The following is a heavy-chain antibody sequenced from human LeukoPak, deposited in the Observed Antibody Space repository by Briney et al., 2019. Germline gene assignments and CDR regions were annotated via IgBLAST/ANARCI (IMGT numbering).Heavy chain of an antibody. CDR1: GGSISSYY. D-gene: IGHD4-17*01. CDR2: IYYSGST. CDR3: ARHASYGDLHG. V-gene: IGHV4-59*01. J-gene: IGHJ4*02. Sequence: PSETLSLTCTVSGGSISSYYWSWIRQPPGKGLEWIGYIYYSGSTNYNPSLKSRVTISVDTSKNQFSLKLSSVTAADTAEYYCARHASYGDLHGWGQGTLVTVSS.